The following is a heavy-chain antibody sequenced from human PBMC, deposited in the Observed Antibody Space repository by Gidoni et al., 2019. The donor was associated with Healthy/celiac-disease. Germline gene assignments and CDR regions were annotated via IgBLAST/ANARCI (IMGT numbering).Heavy chain of an antibody. V-gene: IGHV1-46*03. CDR2: INPSGGST. D-gene: IGHD2-2*01. CDR1: GYTFTSYY. Sequence: VQLVQSGAEVKKPGASVKVSCTASGYTFTSYYMHWVRQAPGQGLEWMGIINPSGGSTSYAQKFQGRVTMTRDTSTSTVYMELSSLRSEDTAVYYCARATMGYCSSTSCYDRAFDIWGQGTMVTVSS. J-gene: IGHJ3*02. CDR3: ARATMGYCSSTSCYDRAFDI.